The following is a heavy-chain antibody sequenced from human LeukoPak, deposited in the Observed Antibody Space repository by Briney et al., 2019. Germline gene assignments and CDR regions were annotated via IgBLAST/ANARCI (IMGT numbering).Heavy chain of an antibody. CDR3: GRDFYGSETDY. J-gene: IGHJ4*02. D-gene: IGHD3-10*01. Sequence: GSLRLSCAASGFTFSSYEMNWVRQAPGKGLEWVSYISSSGSTIYYADSVKSRFAISRDNAKNSLYLQMDSLRAEDTGVYYCGRDFYGSETDYWGQGTLVTVSS. V-gene: IGHV3-48*03. CDR1: GFTFSSYE. CDR2: ISSSGSTI.